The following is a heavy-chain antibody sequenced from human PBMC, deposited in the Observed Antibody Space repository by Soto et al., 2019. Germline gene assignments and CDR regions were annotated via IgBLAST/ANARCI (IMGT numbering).Heavy chain of an antibody. V-gene: IGHV3-64*01. CDR3: ARTIVGATTYAFDI. CDR1: GFTFSSYA. Sequence: EVQLVESGGGLVQPGGSLRLSCAASGFTFSSYAMHWVRQAPGKGLEYVSAISSNGGSTYYANSVKGRFTISRDNSNNTLYLQMGSLSAEYMSVYYCARTIVGATTYAFDIWGQGTMVTVSS. CDR2: ISSNGGST. D-gene: IGHD1-26*01. J-gene: IGHJ3*02.